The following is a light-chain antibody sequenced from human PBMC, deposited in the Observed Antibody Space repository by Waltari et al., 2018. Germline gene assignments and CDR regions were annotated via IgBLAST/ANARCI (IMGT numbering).Light chain of an antibody. CDR1: TSNIGKNY. Sequence: SVLTQTPSVSAAPGQRVTISCSGSTSNIGKNYVSWYQQLPGAAPKLLISADHKRPSGTPDRFSGSKSGTSATLAITGLQTEDEADYFCGAWDGSLTLYVFGPGTRVTVL. J-gene: IGLJ1*01. V-gene: IGLV1-51*01. CDR2: ADH. CDR3: GAWDGSLTLYV.